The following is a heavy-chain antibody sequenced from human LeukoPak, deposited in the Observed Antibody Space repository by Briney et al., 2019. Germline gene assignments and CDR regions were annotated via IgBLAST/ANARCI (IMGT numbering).Heavy chain of an antibody. J-gene: IGHJ5*02. CDR2: IYHSGST. V-gene: IGHV4-38-2*02. Sequence: SETLSLTCTVSGYSISSGYYWGWIRQPPGKGLEWIGSIYHSGSTYYNPSLKSRVTISVDTSKNQFSLKLSSVTAADTAVYYCARDPDDYADLVWFDPWGQGTLVTVSS. D-gene: IGHD4-17*01. CDR1: GYSISSGYY. CDR3: ARDPDDYADLVWFDP.